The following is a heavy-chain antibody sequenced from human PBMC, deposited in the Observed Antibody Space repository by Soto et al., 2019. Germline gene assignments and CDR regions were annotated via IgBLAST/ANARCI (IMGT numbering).Heavy chain of an antibody. CDR2: IYYSGST. D-gene: IGHD6-19*01. CDR3: ARVGYSSGSHKYRIYYFDY. V-gene: IGHV4-59*01. J-gene: IGHJ4*02. Sequence: SETLSLTCTVSGGSISSYYWSWIRQPPGKGLEWIGYIYYSGSTNYNPSLKSRVTISVDTSKNQFSLKLSSVTAADTAVYYCARVGYSSGSHKYRIYYFDYWGQGTLVTVSS. CDR1: GGSISSYY.